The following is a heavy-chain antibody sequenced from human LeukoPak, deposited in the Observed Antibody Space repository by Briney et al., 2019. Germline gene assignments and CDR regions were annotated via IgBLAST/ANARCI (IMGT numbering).Heavy chain of an antibody. CDR3: ARVDLGSSSSGTFDY. CDR2: INHSGST. J-gene: IGHJ4*02. Sequence: SETLSLTCTVSGGSINSYYWSWIRQPPGKGLEWIGEINHSGSTNYNPSLKSRVTISVDTSKNQFSLKLSSVTAADTAVYYCARVDLGSSSSGTFDYWGQGTLVTVSS. CDR1: GGSINSYY. D-gene: IGHD6-6*01. V-gene: IGHV4-34*01.